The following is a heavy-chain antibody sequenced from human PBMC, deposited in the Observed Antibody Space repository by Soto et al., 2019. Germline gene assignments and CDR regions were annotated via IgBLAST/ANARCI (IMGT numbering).Heavy chain of an antibody. D-gene: IGHD3-10*01. J-gene: IGHJ6*02. CDR3: ARPAMVRGRGLGYYGMDV. CDR2: IIPILGTA. V-gene: IGHV1-69*11. CDR1: GVTFSNYA. Sequence: QVQLVQSGAEVKKPGSSVKVSCTASGVTFSNYAISWVRQAPGQGLEWMGGIIPILGTANYAQKFRGRVTTCADESTSTAYMERSSLRSEGTAVYYCARPAMVRGRGLGYYGMDVWGQGTTVTVSS.